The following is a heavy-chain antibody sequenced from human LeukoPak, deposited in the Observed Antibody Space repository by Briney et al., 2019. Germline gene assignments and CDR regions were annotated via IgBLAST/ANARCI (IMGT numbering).Heavy chain of an antibody. CDR2: ISGSSSHI. D-gene: IGHD6-13*01. CDR3: AKGGLAYSSREA. Sequence: GGSLRLSCAGSGFTFSNYNINWVRQAPGKGLEWVSSISGSSSHIHYADSVKGRFTISRDNSKNTLYLQMNSLRAEDTAVYYCAKGGLAYSSREAWGQGTLVTVSS. J-gene: IGHJ4*02. CDR1: GFTFSNYN. V-gene: IGHV3-21*04.